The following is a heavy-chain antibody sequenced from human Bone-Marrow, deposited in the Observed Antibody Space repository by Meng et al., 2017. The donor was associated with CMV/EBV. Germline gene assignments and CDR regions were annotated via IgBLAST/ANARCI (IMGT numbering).Heavy chain of an antibody. V-gene: IGHV3-74*01. D-gene: IGHD5-12*01. J-gene: IGHJ4*02. Sequence: CCVDSGFTLRDYWMHWLRKGQGKGRVWVSHNNGDRSSTSYADYVRGRFTISRDNAKNTLYLQINSRRVDDTAVYYCGGGGLVAAADFWGQGTLVTVSS. CDR3: GGGGLVAAADF. CDR1: GFTLRDYW. CDR2: NNGDRSST.